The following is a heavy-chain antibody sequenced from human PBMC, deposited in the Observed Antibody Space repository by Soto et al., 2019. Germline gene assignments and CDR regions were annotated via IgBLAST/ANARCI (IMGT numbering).Heavy chain of an antibody. V-gene: IGHV3-74*01. J-gene: IGHJ6*03. D-gene: IGHD2-2*01. CDR2: INSDGSST. Sequence: GGSLRLSCAASGFTFSSYWMHWVRQAPGKGLVWVSRINSDGSSTSYADSVKGRFTISRDNAKNTLYLQMNSLRAEDTAVYYCARVVVGSGPQESDIVVVPAAQAEYYYYYYMDVWGKGTTVTVSS. CDR3: ARVVVGSGPQESDIVVVPAAQAEYYYYYYMDV. CDR1: GFTFSSYW.